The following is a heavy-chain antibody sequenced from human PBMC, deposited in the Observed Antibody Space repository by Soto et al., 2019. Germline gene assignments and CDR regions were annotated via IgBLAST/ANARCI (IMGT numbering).Heavy chain of an antibody. Sequence: QVQLQESGPGLVKPSQTLSLTCTVSGDSISRGGYYWNWLRQHPRKGLEWIGYIYHSGSTIYNPSLRGRVTISLDTSKNRLSLELSNVTAADTAVYYCARDGAGAYGLGWFDPWGQGILVTVSS. CDR1: GDSISRGGYY. D-gene: IGHD2-21*01. CDR3: ARDGAGAYGLGWFDP. V-gene: IGHV4-31*03. CDR2: IYHSGST. J-gene: IGHJ5*02.